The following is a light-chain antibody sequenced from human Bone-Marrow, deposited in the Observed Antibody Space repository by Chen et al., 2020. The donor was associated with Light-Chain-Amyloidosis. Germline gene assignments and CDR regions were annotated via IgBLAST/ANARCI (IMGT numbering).Light chain of an antibody. J-gene: IGLJ2*01. V-gene: IGLV1-40*01. CDR3: HSYDSNLSGSV. CDR1: SSNIGAGYD. Sequence: QSVLTQPPSVSGAPRQRVTISCTGSSSNIGAGYDVHWYQQLPGTAPKLLIYGNNNRPSGVPDRFSGSKSGTSASLAITGLQAEDEADYYCHSYDSNLSGSVFGGGTNLTVL. CDR2: GNN.